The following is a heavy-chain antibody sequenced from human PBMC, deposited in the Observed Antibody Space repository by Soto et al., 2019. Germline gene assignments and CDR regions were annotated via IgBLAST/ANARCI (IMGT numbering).Heavy chain of an antibody. V-gene: IGHV3-7*01. CDR1: GFTFSSYW. D-gene: IGHD6-19*01. CDR3: ASNVPSYSSGWDDAFDI. CDR2: IKQDGSEK. Sequence: EVQLVESGGGLVQPGGSLRLSCAASGFTFSSYWMSWVRQAPGKGLEWVANIKQDGSEKYYVDSVKGRFTISRDNAKISRYLQMNSLRAEDTAVYYCASNVPSYSSGWDDAFDIWGQGTMVTVSS. J-gene: IGHJ3*02.